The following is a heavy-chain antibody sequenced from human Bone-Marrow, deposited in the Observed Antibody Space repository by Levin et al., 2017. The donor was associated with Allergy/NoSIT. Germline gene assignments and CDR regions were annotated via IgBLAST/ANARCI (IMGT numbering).Heavy chain of an antibody. Sequence: GGSLRLSCAASGFTFSSYVMSWVRQAPGKGLEWVSGISGSGGATYYADSVKGRFTISRDNSRNTVHLQTNSLRAEDTALYYCAGGGWTPGATPAHDLWGQGTMVTVSS. CDR1: GFTFSSYV. J-gene: IGHJ3*01. CDR3: AGGGWTPGATPAHDL. D-gene: IGHD2-2*01. V-gene: IGHV3-23*01. CDR2: ISGSGGAT.